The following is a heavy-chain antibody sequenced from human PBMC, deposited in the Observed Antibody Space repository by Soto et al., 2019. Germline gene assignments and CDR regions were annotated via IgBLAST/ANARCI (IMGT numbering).Heavy chain of an antibody. J-gene: IGHJ4*02. Sequence: EVQLLESGGTLVQPGGSLRLSCAASGFTFSSYGMSWVRQAPGKGLEWVSAISSSGGSTYYADSVKGRFTFSRDNSKKPLYLQMNSLRAEDTAVYYCAKVSGSSWYSTWGQGTLVTVSS. CDR3: AKVSGSSWYST. D-gene: IGHD6-13*01. CDR2: ISSSGGST. V-gene: IGHV3-23*01. CDR1: GFTFSSYG.